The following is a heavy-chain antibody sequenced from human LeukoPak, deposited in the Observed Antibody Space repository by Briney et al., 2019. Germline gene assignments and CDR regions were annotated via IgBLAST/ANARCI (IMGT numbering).Heavy chain of an antibody. V-gene: IGHV1-8*01. D-gene: IGHD3-22*01. CDR1: GYTFTSYD. J-gene: IGHJ4*02. CDR2: MNPNSGNT. Sequence: GASVKVSCKASGYTFTSYDINWVRQATGQGLEWMGWMNPNSGNTGYAQKFQGRVTMTRNTSISTAYMELSSLKSEDAAVYYCARRYYYDSSGYSFDYWGQGTLVTVSS. CDR3: ARRYYYDSSGYSFDY.